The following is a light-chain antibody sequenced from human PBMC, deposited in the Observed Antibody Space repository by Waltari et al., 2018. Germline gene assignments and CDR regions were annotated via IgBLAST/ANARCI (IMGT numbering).Light chain of an antibody. CDR3: CSYAGSSTVV. Sequence: QSALTQPAPVPGPPGQSITISGTGTSSDVGSYNLVSWNHQHPGKAPKLIIYEGSKRPSGVANRFSGSTSGNTASLTISGLQAEDEADYYCCSYAGSSTVVFGGGTKLTVL. CDR2: EGS. CDR1: SSDVGSYNL. J-gene: IGLJ2*01. V-gene: IGLV2-23*01.